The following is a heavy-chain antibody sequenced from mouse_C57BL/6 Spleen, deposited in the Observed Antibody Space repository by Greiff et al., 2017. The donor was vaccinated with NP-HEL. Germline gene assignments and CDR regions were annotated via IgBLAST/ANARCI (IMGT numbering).Heavy chain of an antibody. CDR3: ARRGYYDYDGYYFDY. CDR1: GYTFTSYW. Sequence: VQLQQPGAELVKPGASVKLSCKASGYTFTSYWMQWVKQRPGQGLEWIGEIDPSDSYTNYNQKFKGKATLTVDTSSSTAYMQLSSLTSEDSAVYYCARRGYYDYDGYYFDYWGQGTTLTVSS. V-gene: IGHV1-50*01. D-gene: IGHD2-4*01. J-gene: IGHJ2*01. CDR2: IDPSDSYT.